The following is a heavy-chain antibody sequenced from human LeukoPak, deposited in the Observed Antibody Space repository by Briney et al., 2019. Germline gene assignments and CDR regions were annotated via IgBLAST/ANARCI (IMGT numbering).Heavy chain of an antibody. D-gene: IGHD3-3*01. Sequence: GGSLRLSCAASGFTFSSYGMHWVRQAPGKGLEWVAVISYDGSNKYYADSVKGRFTISRDNSKNTLYLQMNSLRAEDTAVYYCARESLGGLRFLEWYPGAFDIWGQGTMVTVSS. J-gene: IGHJ3*02. V-gene: IGHV3-30*19. CDR2: ISYDGSNK. CDR1: GFTFSSYG. CDR3: ARESLGGLRFLEWYPGAFDI.